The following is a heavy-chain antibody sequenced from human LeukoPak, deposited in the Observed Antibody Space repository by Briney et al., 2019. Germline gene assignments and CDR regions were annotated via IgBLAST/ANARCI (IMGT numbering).Heavy chain of an antibody. V-gene: IGHV3-74*01. Sequence: GGSLRLSCAASGFTFSSYWMHWVRQAPGKGLVGVSRINNDGRSTYYADSVKGRFTISRDNAKNTLYLQMNRLRAEDTDVYYCARDWSDGFDYWGQGTLVIISS. CDR1: GFTFSSYW. J-gene: IGHJ4*02. CDR2: INNDGRST. CDR3: ARDWSDGFDY. D-gene: IGHD3-3*01.